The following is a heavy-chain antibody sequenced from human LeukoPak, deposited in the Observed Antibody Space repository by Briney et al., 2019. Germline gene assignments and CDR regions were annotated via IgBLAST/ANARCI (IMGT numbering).Heavy chain of an antibody. V-gene: IGHV3-49*04. CDR2: IRGEAYGATT. D-gene: IGHD5-18*01. CDR1: GFTFGDYA. J-gene: IGHJ5*02. CDR3: SRDAGCIQLWP. Sequence: PGGSLRLSCTASGFTFGDYAMSWVRQAPGKGLEWVGFIRGEAYGATTEYAASVKGRFTISRDDSKSIAYLQMNSLKTEDTAVYYCSRDAGCIQLWPWGQGTLVTVSS.